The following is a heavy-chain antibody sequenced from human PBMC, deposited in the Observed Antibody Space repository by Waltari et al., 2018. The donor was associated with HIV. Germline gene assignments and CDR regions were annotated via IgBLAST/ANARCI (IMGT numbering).Heavy chain of an antibody. CDR2: IYYSGST. V-gene: IGHV4-39*07. Sequence: QLQLQESGPGLVKPSETLSLTCTVPGGSISSSSYSWGWIRQPPGQGLEWIGSIYYSGSTYYNPSLKSRVTISVDTSKNQFSLKLSSVTAADTAVYYCARMYGSGTPPNYYYYGMDVWGQGTTVTVSS. CDR1: GGSISSSSYS. D-gene: IGHD3-10*01. CDR3: ARMYGSGTPPNYYYYGMDV. J-gene: IGHJ6*02.